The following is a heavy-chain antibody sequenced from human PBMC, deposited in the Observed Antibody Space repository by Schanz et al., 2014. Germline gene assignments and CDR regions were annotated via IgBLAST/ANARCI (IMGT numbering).Heavy chain of an antibody. CDR3: TRGGYSYALSAFDI. D-gene: IGHD5-18*01. CDR1: GYTFTSYG. Sequence: QVQLVQSGAEVKKPGASVKVSCKASGYTFTSYGISWVRQAPGQGLEWMGMINPSGGSTTYALKLQGRVTMTTDTSTGTAYMELRSLRSDDTALYYCTRGGYSYALSAFDIWGQGTMXTVSS. J-gene: IGHJ3*02. V-gene: IGHV1-18*01. CDR2: INPSGGST.